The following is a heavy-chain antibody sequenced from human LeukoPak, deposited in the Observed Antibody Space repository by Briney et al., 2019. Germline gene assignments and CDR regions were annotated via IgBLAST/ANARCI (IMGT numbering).Heavy chain of an antibody. CDR3: AKDGLDYYDSSGYSDDYFDY. J-gene: IGHJ4*02. CDR1: GFTFSSYG. D-gene: IGHD3-22*01. CDR2: ISGSGGSS. V-gene: IGHV3-23*01. Sequence: GGTLRLSCAASGFTFSSYGMSWVRQAPGKGLEWVSAISGSGGSSYYADYVKGRFTISRDNYKNTLYLQMNSLRAEDTAVYYCAKDGLDYYDSSGYSDDYFDYWGQGTLVTVSS.